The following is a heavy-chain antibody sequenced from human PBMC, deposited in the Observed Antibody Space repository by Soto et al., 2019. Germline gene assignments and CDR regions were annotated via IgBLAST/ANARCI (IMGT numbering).Heavy chain of an antibody. CDR3: ARGDGVGTYYYYGMDV. J-gene: IGHJ6*02. D-gene: IGHD4-17*01. CDR2: MNPRSGNT. Sequence: ASVKVSCKASGYTFVNYDINWVRQAAGQGLEWMGWMNPRSGNTDYDQKFQGRLTMTRDASISTAFMELSSLRSEDTAIYYCARGDGVGTYYYYGMDVWGQGTTVTVSS. CDR1: GYTFVNYD. V-gene: IGHV1-8*01.